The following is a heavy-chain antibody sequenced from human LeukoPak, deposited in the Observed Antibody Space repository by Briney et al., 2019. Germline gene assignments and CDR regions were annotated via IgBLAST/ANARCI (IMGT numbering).Heavy chain of an antibody. CDR3: ARGLGTRGYSYYYMDV. CDR2: ISSSSSYI. Sequence: GGSLRLSCAASGFTFGSYSMNWVRQAPGKGLEWVSYISSSSSYIYYADSVKGRFTTSRDNAKNSLYLQMNSLRVEDTAVYYCARGLGTRGYSYYYMDVWGTGTTVTVSS. D-gene: IGHD3-16*01. CDR1: GFTFGSYS. V-gene: IGHV3-21*05. J-gene: IGHJ6*03.